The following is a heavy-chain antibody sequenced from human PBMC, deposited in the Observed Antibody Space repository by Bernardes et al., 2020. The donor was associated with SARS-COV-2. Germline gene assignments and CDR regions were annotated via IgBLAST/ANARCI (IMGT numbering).Heavy chain of an antibody. Sequence: GGSLRLSCAASGFTFRSANMNWVRQAPGQGLEWLSFVSSGSDPLYYADSVKGRFTISRDNAKNSLYLQMNSLRVEDTAVYYCAREPILDDSGGYGYYYYAMDVWGKGTTVTVFS. V-gene: IGHV3-48*01. CDR2: VSSGSDPL. CDR1: GFTFRSAN. D-gene: IGHD2-15*01. J-gene: IGHJ6*04. CDR3: AREPILDDSGGYGYYYYAMDV.